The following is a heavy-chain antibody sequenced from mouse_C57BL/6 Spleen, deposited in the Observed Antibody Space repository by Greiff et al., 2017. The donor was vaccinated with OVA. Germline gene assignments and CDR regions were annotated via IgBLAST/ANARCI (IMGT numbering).Heavy chain of an antibody. CDR3: ARVLYSNPFDY. V-gene: IGHV5-16*01. CDR2: INYDGSST. J-gene: IGHJ2*01. CDR1: GFTFSDYY. Sequence: EVKVVESEGGLVQPGSSMKLSCTASGFTFSDYYMAWVRQVPEKGLEWVANINYDGSSTYYLDSLKSRFIISRDNAKNILYLQMSSLKSEDTATYYCARVLYSNPFDYWGQGTTLTVSS. D-gene: IGHD2-5*01.